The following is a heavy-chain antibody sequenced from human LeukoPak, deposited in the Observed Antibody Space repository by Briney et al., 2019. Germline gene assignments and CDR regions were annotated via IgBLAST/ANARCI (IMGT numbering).Heavy chain of an antibody. J-gene: IGHJ6*03. Sequence: PSETLSLTCTVSGGSISSSSYYWGWIRQPPGKGLEWIGNIYYSGSTYYSPSLKSRVTISVDTSKNQFSLKLSSVTAADTAVYYCARGIAVAAHGSYYYYYYMDVWGKGTTVTISS. CDR3: ARGIAVAAHGSYYYYYYMDV. V-gene: IGHV4-39*01. CDR2: IYYSGST. CDR1: GGSISSSSYY. D-gene: IGHD6-19*01.